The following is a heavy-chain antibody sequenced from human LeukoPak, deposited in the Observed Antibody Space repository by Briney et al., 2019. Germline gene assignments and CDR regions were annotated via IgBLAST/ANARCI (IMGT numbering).Heavy chain of an antibody. D-gene: IGHD3-3*01. V-gene: IGHV1-8*03. CDR3: AKDEEWLLPPAPFNY. CDR2: MNPNSGNT. CDR1: GYTFTSYD. J-gene: IGHJ4*02. Sequence: ASVKVSCKASGYTFTSYDINWVRQATGQGLEWMGWMNPNSGNTGYAQKFQGRVTITRNTSISTAYMELSSLRSEDTAVYYCAKDEEWLLPPAPFNYWGQGTLVTVSS.